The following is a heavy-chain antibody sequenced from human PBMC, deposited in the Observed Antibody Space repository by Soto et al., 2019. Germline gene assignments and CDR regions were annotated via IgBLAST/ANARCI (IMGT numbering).Heavy chain of an antibody. CDR2: ISYDGSNK. V-gene: IGHV3-30-3*01. J-gene: IGHJ6*02. D-gene: IGHD6-13*01. CDR1: GFTFSSYA. CDR3: ARDADMTPYSSSWQGYGMDV. Sequence: PGGSLRLSCAASGFTFSSYAMHWVRQAPGKGLEWVAVISYDGSNKYYADSVKGRFTISRHNSKNTLYLQMNSLRAEDTAVYYCARDADMTPYSSSWQGYGMDVWGQGTTVTVSS.